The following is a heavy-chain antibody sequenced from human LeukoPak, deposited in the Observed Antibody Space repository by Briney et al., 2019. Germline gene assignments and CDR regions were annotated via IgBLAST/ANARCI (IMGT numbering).Heavy chain of an antibody. Sequence: GGSLRLSCAASGFTFSNYSMNWVRQAPGKGLEWVSYISSRNRTIYYADSVKGRLTISRDNAKNSLYLQMNSLRAEDTAVYYCARIEMATVFRPYYYYYYYMDVWGKGTTVTISS. D-gene: IGHD5-24*01. J-gene: IGHJ6*03. CDR3: ARIEMATVFRPYYYYYYYMDV. V-gene: IGHV3-48*01. CDR1: GFTFSNYS. CDR2: ISSRNRTI.